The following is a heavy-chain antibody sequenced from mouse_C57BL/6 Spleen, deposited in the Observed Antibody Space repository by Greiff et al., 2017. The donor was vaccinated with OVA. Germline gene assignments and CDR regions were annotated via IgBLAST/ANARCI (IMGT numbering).Heavy chain of an antibody. CDR1: GFTFTDYY. D-gene: IGHD1-1*01. CDR3: ARSCYGEAWFAY. J-gene: IGHJ3*01. V-gene: IGHV7-3*01. CDR2: IRNKANGYTT. Sequence: EVMLVESGGGLVQPGGSLSLSCAASGFTFTDYYMSWVRQPPGKALEWLGFIRNKANGYTTEYSASVKGRFTISRDNYQSILYLQMNALRAEDSATYYCARSCYGEAWFAYWGQGTLVTVSA.